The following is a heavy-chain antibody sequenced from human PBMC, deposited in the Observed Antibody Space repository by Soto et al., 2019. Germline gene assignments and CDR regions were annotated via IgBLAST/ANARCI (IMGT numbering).Heavy chain of an antibody. D-gene: IGHD2-8*01. CDR2: IYYSGTT. CDR3: ARDVTGDPQWRRYWYFDL. CDR1: GGSVSSVNYY. J-gene: IGHJ2*01. Sequence: QVQLQESGPGLVKPSETLSLTCTVSGGSVSSVNYYWSWIRQPPGKGLEWIGYIYYSGTTNYNPSLKSRVTISINTSKNQFFQEVSSVTAADTAVYYCARDVTGDPQWRRYWYFDLWGRGTLVTVSS. V-gene: IGHV4-61*01.